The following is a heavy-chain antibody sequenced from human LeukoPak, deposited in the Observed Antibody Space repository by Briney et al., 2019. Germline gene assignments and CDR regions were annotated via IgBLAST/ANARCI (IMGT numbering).Heavy chain of an antibody. CDR1: GGSISSYY. Sequence: KPSETLSLTCTVSGGSISSYYWSWIRQPPGKGLEWIGYIYYSGSTNYNPPLKSRVTISVDTSKNQFSLKLSSVTAADTAVYYCARGPPLYCSSTSCYGGPYWYFDLWGRGTLVTVSS. J-gene: IGHJ2*01. CDR2: IYYSGST. V-gene: IGHV4-59*01. CDR3: ARGPPLYCSSTSCYGGPYWYFDL. D-gene: IGHD2-2*01.